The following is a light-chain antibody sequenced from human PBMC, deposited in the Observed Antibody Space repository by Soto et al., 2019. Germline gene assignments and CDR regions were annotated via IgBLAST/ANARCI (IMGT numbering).Light chain of an antibody. V-gene: IGKV3-11*01. CDR2: DAS. CDR1: QSVSSY. J-gene: IGKJ5*01. CDR3: QQRSKWIK. Sequence: EIVLTQSPATLSLSPGERATLSCRASQSVSSYSAWYQQKPGQAPRLLIYDASDRATGIPARFSGSGSGTEFTLTISSLEPEDFAVYHCQQRSKWIKFGQGTRLEI.